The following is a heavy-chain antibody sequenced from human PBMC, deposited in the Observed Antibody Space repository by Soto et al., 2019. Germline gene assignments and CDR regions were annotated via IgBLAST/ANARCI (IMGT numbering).Heavy chain of an antibody. CDR3: AKDIIQDWGQDYYYGMDV. J-gene: IGHJ6*02. CDR1: GFIFTDYA. D-gene: IGHD7-27*01. CDR2: LSSSGGDT. Sequence: EMQLLESGGGLVQLGGSLRLSCAASGFIFTDYAMTWIRQAPGKELEWVSGLSSSGGDTYYADSVKGRFTVSRDNSRDTLYLQRNSLRAEDTAVDYCAKDIIQDWGQDYYYGMDVWGQRTTVTVSS. V-gene: IGHV3-23*01.